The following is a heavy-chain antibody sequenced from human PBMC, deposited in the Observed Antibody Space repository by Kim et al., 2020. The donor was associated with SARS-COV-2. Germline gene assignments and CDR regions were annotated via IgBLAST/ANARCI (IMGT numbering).Heavy chain of an antibody. D-gene: IGHD3-3*01. J-gene: IGHJ6*02. CDR1: GDSISSYY. V-gene: IGHV4-59*08. CDR3: ARHRYGVALVDV. CDR2: IYYSGSA. Sequence: SETLSLTCTVSGDSISSYYWSWIRQPPGKGLEWMGYIYYSGSANYNPSLKSRVTISVDTSKNQFSLKLSSVTAADTAVYYCARHRYGVALVDVWGQGITV.